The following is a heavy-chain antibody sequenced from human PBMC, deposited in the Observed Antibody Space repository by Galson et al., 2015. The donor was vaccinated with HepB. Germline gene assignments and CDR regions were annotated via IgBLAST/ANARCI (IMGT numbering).Heavy chain of an antibody. J-gene: IGHJ4*02. CDR3: AKQAGNFIESWYFDY. CDR1: GFTFRDFA. Sequence: SLRLSCAASGFTFRDFAMSWVRQAPGKGLEWVSSIEKDSSGTYSADFVEGRFTISRDNSKNTLYLQLNSLRGGDTAVYYCAKQAGNFIESWYFDYWGQGSLVTVSS. D-gene: IGHD2/OR15-2a*01. CDR2: IEKDSSGT. V-gene: IGHV3-23*03.